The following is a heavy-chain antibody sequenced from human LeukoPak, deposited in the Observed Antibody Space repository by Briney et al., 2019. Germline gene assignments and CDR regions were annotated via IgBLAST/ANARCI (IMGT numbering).Heavy chain of an antibody. Sequence: ASVKVSCKASGYTFTGYYMHWVRQAPGQGLEWMGWINPNSGGTNYAQKFQGRVTMTRDTSISTAYMELSRLRSDDTAVYYCARGYSSSWYLSGFDPWGQGTLVTVFS. V-gene: IGHV1-2*02. CDR2: INPNSGGT. CDR3: ARGYSSSWYLSGFDP. CDR1: GYTFTGYY. D-gene: IGHD6-13*01. J-gene: IGHJ5*02.